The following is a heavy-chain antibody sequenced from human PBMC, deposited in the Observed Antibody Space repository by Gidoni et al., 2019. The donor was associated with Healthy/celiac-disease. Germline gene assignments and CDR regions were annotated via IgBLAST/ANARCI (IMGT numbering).Heavy chain of an antibody. Sequence: EVQLVQSGAEVKKPGESLKISCKGSRYSFTSYWIGWVRQMPGKGLEWMGIIYPGDSVTRYRPSFQGQVPISADKSLSTAYLQWSSLKSSDTAMYYCARQKGFDYWGQGTLVTVSS. CDR2: IYPGDSVT. CDR1: RYSFTSYW. CDR3: ARQKGFDY. V-gene: IGHV5-51*01. J-gene: IGHJ4*02.